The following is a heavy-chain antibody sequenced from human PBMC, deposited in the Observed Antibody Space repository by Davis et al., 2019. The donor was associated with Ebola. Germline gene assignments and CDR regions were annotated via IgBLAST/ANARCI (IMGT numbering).Heavy chain of an antibody. J-gene: IGHJ1*01. Sequence: GGSLRLSCAASGFTFSHYGMHWVRQAPGKGPEWVSVISYDGSDKYYADSVKGRFTISRDNAKNSLYLQMNSLRAEDTAVYYCASTNMITFGGVIDAEYFQHWGQGTLVTVSS. CDR3: ASTNMITFGGVIDAEYFQH. CDR2: ISYDGSDK. D-gene: IGHD3-16*02. V-gene: IGHV3-30*03. CDR1: GFTFSHYG.